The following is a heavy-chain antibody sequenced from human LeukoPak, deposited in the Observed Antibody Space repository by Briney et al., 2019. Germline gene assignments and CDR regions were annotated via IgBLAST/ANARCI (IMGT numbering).Heavy chain of an antibody. J-gene: IGHJ4*02. CDR2: VYYSGST. V-gene: IGHV4-39*01. CDR3: ARHSGRSSPSVVDS. CDR1: GGSVSSSSYY. D-gene: IGHD2-15*01. Sequence: SETLSLTCTVSGGSVSSSSYYWGWIRQPPGKGLEWIGSVYYSGSTYYNPSLKSRVTISVDTSKNQFSLKMSSVTAADTTLFYCARHSGRSSPSVVDSWGQGTLVTVSS.